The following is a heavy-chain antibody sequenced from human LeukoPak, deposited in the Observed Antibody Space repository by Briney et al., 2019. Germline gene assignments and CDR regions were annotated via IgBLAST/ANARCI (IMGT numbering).Heavy chain of an antibody. CDR1: EYTFTDYW. J-gene: IGHJ3*01. CDR2: IYPADSDA. CDR3: ARLRGYSGPKDPFDL. D-gene: IGHD3-10*01. V-gene: IGHV5-51*01. Sequence: GESLKISCKGSEYTFTDYWIGWVRQMPGKGLEWMGIIYPADSDARYGPSFQGQDTISADKFTTTIYLEWSSLKASDTAMYFCARLRGYSGPKDPFDLWGQGTLVTVSS.